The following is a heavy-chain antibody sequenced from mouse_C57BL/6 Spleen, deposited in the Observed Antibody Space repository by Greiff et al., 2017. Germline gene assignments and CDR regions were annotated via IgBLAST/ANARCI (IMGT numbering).Heavy chain of an antibody. CDR1: GYTFTSYG. CDR3: ARWDYYDYDDAY. J-gene: IGHJ3*01. Sequence: VKLMESGAELARPGASVKLSCKASGYTFTSYGISWVKQRTGQGLEWIGEIYPRSGNTSYNEKFKGKATLTADKSSSTAYMELRSLTSEDSAVYFCARWDYYDYDDAYWGQGTLVTVSA. CDR2: IYPRSGNT. D-gene: IGHD2-4*01. V-gene: IGHV1-81*01.